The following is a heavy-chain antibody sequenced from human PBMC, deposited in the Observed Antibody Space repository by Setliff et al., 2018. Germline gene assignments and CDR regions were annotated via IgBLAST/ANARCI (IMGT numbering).Heavy chain of an antibody. CDR2: VNPDGSGK. Sequence: QTGGSLRLSCVASGFAISSCWMSWVRQAPGKGLEWVANVNPDGSGKYYVDSVKGRFTISRDNAKNLVYLQMDSLRADDTAVYYCTRSRGTTVYDYWGQGTLVTVSS. V-gene: IGHV3-7*03. CDR1: GFAISSCW. D-gene: IGHD1-7*01. J-gene: IGHJ4*02. CDR3: TRSRGTTVYDY.